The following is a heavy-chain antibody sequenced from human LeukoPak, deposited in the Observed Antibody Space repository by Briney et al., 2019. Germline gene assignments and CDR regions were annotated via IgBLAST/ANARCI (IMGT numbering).Heavy chain of an antibody. Sequence: PSETLSLTCTVSGGSISSSSYYWGWIRQPPGKGLEWIGSIYYSGSTYYNPSLKSRVTISVDTSKNQFSLKLSSVTAADTAVYYCARHVKILEWFFDYWGQGTLVTVSS. CDR1: GGSISSSSYY. CDR2: IYYSGST. CDR3: ARHVKILEWFFDY. J-gene: IGHJ4*02. D-gene: IGHD3-3*01. V-gene: IGHV4-39*01.